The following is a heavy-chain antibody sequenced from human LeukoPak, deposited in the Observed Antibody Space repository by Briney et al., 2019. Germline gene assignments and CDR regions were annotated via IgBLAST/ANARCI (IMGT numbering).Heavy chain of an antibody. Sequence: GGSLRLSCAASGFTFSSYWMSWVRQAPGKGLEWVANIKQDGSEKYYVDSVKGRFTISRDNAKNSLYLQMNSVRGEDTAVYYCASRQYYDFWSGTGQDAFDICGEGTTGTVSS. D-gene: IGHD3-3*01. CDR1: GFTFSSYW. CDR3: ASRQYYDFWSGTGQDAFDI. J-gene: IGHJ3*02. V-gene: IGHV3-7*01. CDR2: IKQDGSEK.